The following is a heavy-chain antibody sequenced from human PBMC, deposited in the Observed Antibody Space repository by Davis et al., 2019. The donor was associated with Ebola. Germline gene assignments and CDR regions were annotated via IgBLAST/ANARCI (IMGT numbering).Heavy chain of an antibody. CDR3: ARGRPDSSGWYYFDY. D-gene: IGHD6-19*01. CDR1: GYTFISYD. Sequence: ASVKVSCKASGYTFISYDINWVRQATGQGLEWMGWMNPNSGNTGYAQKFQGRVTITRNTSISTAYMELSSLRSEDTAVYYCARGRPDSSGWYYFDYWGQGTLVTVSS. CDR2: MNPNSGNT. J-gene: IGHJ4*02. V-gene: IGHV1-8*03.